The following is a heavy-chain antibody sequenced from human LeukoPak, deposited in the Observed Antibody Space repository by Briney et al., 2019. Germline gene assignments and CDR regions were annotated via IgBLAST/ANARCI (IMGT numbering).Heavy chain of an antibody. D-gene: IGHD2-15*01. CDR3: AREFLSWAIDY. CDR1: GFTFSSYE. CDR2: ISSSCSTI. V-gene: IGHV3-48*03. J-gene: IGHJ4*02. Sequence: PGGSLRLSCAASGFTFSSYEMNWVRHAPGKGLEWVSYISSSCSTIYYADSVKGRFTISRDNAKNSLYLQMNSLRAEDMAVYYCAREFLSWAIDYWGQGTLVTVSS.